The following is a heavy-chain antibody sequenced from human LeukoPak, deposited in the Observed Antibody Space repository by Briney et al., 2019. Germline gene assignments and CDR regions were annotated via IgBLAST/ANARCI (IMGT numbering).Heavy chain of an antibody. CDR3: AKINNNDDY. D-gene: IGHD1/OR15-1a*01. CDR2: ISPHGDIE. CDR1: GFTFTTFG. V-gene: IGHV3-30*18. Sequence: GGSLRLSCAASGFTFTTFGIHWVRQAPGKGLEWVAAISPHGDIEYYTDSVKGRFTISRDNSKNMIYLQMNSLRGEDSAVYYCAKINNNDDYWGQGNLVTDSS. J-gene: IGHJ4*02.